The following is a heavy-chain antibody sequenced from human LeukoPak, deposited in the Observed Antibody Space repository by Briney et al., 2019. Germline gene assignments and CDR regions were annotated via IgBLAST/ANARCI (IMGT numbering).Heavy chain of an antibody. CDR3: ASAGFLEWLSD. CDR2: IYYTGST. V-gene: IGHV4-59*12. CDR1: GGSISSYY. Sequence: SETLSLTCTVSGGSISSYYWSWIRLPPGKGLEWIGYIYYTGSTNYNPSLKSRVAISVDRSKNQFSLKLSSVTAADTAVYYCASAGFLEWLSDWGQGTLVTVSS. J-gene: IGHJ4*02. D-gene: IGHD3-3*01.